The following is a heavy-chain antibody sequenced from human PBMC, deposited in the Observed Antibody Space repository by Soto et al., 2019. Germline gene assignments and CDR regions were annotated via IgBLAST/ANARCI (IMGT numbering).Heavy chain of an antibody. CDR2: INHSGST. J-gene: IGHJ6*02. D-gene: IGHD1-1*01. V-gene: IGHV4-34*01. Sequence: SLPRPVTSTAYAGSFSGDYWICVRKPTGKGLDWIGEINHSGSTNYNPSLKSRVTISVDTSKNQFSLKLSSVTAADTAVDDCAREQLGYYYYGMDVWGPGSTVTVS. CDR1: AGSFSGDY. CDR3: AREQLGYYYYGMDV.